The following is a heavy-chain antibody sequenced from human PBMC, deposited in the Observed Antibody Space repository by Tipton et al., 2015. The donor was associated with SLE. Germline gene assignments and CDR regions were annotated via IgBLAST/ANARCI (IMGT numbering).Heavy chain of an antibody. CDR3: ARDSGPFDI. Sequence: TLSLTCSVSGGSISSNTYFWSWIRQPAGKGLEWIGHIYAGGSTNYNSSLKSRVTMSVDTSKNHFSLKLSSVTAADTAVYYCARDSGPFDIWGQGTMVTVSS. V-gene: IGHV4-61*09. CDR2: IYAGGST. J-gene: IGHJ3*02. CDR1: GGSISSNTYF.